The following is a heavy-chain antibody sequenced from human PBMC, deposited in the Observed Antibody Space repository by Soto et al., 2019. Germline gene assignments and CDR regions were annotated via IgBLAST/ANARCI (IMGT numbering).Heavy chain of an antibody. CDR1: GFTFSSYA. CDR2: ISSNGGST. CDR3: ARSPVADYYGMDV. J-gene: IGHJ6*02. Sequence: GGSLRLSCAASGFTFSSYAMHWVRQAPGKGLEYVSAISSNGGSTYYADSVKGRFTISRDNSKNTLYLQMGSLRAEDMAVYYCARSPVADYYGMDVWGQGTTVTVSS. V-gene: IGHV3-64*02. D-gene: IGHD2-21*01.